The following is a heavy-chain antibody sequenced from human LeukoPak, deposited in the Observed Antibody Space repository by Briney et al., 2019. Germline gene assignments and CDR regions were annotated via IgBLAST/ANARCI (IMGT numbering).Heavy chain of an antibody. CDR3: ARTTNLYYYDSSGYSDAFDI. CDR2: IKQDGSEK. Sequence: GGSLRLSCAASGFTFSSYWMSWVRQAPGKGLEWLPNIKQDGSEKYYVDSVKGRFTISRDNAKNSLYLQMNSLRAEDTAVCYSARTTNLYYYDSSGYSDAFDIWGQGTMVTVSS. CDR1: GFTFSSYW. J-gene: IGHJ3*02. D-gene: IGHD3-22*01. V-gene: IGHV3-7*01.